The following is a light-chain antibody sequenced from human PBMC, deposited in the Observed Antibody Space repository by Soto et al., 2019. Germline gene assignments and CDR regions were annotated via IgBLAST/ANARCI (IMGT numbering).Light chain of an antibody. CDR3: QQRGNWPVT. J-gene: IGKJ1*01. Sequence: EIVLTQSPATLSLSPGERATLSCRASQSVGSYFAWYQQKPGQAPRLLIYDASNRATGIPARFSGSGSGTDFTLTISSLEPGDFAVYYCQQRGNWPVTFGQGTKVDIK. CDR1: QSVGSY. CDR2: DAS. V-gene: IGKV3-11*01.